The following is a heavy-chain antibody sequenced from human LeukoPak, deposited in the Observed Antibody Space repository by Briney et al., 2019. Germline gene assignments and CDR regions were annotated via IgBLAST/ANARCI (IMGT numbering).Heavy chain of an antibody. CDR1: GGSISTYY. J-gene: IGHJ5*02. CDR2: IYYSGST. V-gene: IGHV4-59*01. D-gene: IGHD3-10*01. Sequence: SETLSLTCTVSGGSISTYYWSWIRQPPGKGLEWIGYIYYSGSTNYKPSLKSRVTISVDTSKNQFSLKLSSVTAADTAVYYCARGGYYGSGNDFRFDPWGQGTLVTVSS. CDR3: ARGGYYGSGNDFRFDP.